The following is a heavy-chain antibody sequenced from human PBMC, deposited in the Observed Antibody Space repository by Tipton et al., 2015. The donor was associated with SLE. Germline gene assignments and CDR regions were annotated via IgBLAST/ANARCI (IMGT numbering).Heavy chain of an antibody. J-gene: IGHJ4*02. Sequence: TLSLTCSVSGGSISSRSYYWGWIRQPPGMGLEWIGSIYYSWSTFHNPSLKSRLTISVDTSKNQFSLKLSSVTAADTAVYYCARAEYSFDYWGQGALVTVSS. V-gene: IGHV4-39*07. CDR1: GGSISSRSYY. CDR3: ARAEYSFDY. CDR2: IYYSWST. D-gene: IGHD3-10*01.